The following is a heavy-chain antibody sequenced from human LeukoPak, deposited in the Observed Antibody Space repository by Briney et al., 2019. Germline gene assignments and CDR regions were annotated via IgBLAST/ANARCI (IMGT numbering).Heavy chain of an antibody. Sequence: SVKVSCKASGGTFSSYAISWVRQAPGQGLEWMGRISPILGIANYAQKFQGRVTITADKSTSTAYMELSSLRSEDTAVYYCARGQGYYYYDSSGYYESDPWGQGTLVTVSS. CDR2: ISPILGIA. V-gene: IGHV1-69*04. J-gene: IGHJ5*02. CDR3: ARGQGYYYYDSSGYYESDP. D-gene: IGHD3-22*01. CDR1: GGTFSSYA.